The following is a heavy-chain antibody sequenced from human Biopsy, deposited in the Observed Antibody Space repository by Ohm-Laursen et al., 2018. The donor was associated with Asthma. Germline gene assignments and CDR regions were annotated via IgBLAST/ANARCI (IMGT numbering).Heavy chain of an antibody. CDR3: ASGPQWSGLDI. Sequence: SETLSLTWTLNRGPFRGYVWAWIRQPPGKELEWIGEIPQGGATTVNPSLKSRVTISMDPSKSQLYLSLRSLTAADTAVYYCASGPQWSGLDIWGQGTTVTVSS. CDR1: RGPFRGYV. D-gene: IGHD2-8*01. V-gene: IGHV4-34*01. J-gene: IGHJ6*02. CDR2: IPQGGAT.